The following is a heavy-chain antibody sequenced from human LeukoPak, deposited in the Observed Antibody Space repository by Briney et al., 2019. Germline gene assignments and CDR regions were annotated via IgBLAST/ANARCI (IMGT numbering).Heavy chain of an antibody. CDR3: ARAPLLGRFDY. CDR2: INHSGST. V-gene: IGHV4-34*01. D-gene: IGHD2-21*01. CDR1: GGSFSGYY. Sequence: SETLSLTCAVYGGSFSGYYWSWIRQPPGKGLEWIGEINHSGSTNYNPSLKSRVTISVDTSKNQFSLKLSSVTAADTAVYYCARAPLLGRFDYWGQGTLVTVSS. J-gene: IGHJ4*02.